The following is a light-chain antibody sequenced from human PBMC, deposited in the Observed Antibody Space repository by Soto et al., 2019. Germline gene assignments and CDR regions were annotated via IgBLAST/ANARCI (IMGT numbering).Light chain of an antibody. CDR1: QSLLHTNGYNY. Sequence: DIVTTQSPLSLPVTPGEPASISCRSSQSLLHTNGYNYLDWYLQKPGQSPQLLIYLGSNRASGVPDRFSGSGSGTDFTLKISRVEAEDVGVYYCMQGLQTLYTFGQGTKLEIK. V-gene: IGKV2-28*01. CDR3: MQGLQTLYT. J-gene: IGKJ2*01. CDR2: LGS.